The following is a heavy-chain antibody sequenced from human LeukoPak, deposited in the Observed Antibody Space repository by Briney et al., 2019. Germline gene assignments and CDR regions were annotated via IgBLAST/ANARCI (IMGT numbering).Heavy chain of an antibody. V-gene: IGHV4-31*03. CDR1: GGSISSGGYY. Sequence: SQTLSLTCTVSGGSISSGGYYWSWIRQHPGKGLEWIGYIYYSGSTYYNPSLKSRVTISVDTSKNQSSLKLSFVTAADTAVYYCAREGVVVTATTTDAFDIWGQGTMVTVSS. J-gene: IGHJ3*02. D-gene: IGHD2-21*02. CDR3: AREGVVVTATTTDAFDI. CDR2: IYYSGST.